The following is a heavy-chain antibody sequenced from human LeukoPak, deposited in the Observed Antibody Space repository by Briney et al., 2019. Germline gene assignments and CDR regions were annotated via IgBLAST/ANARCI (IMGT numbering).Heavy chain of an antibody. CDR2: IYSGGST. CDR3: ARDFGDGSYYY. CDR1: GFTVSSNY. D-gene: IGHD1-26*01. V-gene: IGHV3-66*02. Sequence: GGSLRLSCAASGFTVSSNYMSWVRQAPGKGLEWVSVIYSGGSTYYADTVKGRFTISRDNSKNTLYLQMNSLRAEDTAVYYCARDFGDGSYYYWGQGTLVTVSS. J-gene: IGHJ4*02.